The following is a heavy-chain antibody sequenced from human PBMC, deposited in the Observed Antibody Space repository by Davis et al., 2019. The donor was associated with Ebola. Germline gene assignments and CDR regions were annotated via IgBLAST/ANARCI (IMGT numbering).Heavy chain of an antibody. CDR1: GFTFSSYS. J-gene: IGHJ6*02. Sequence: GGSLRLSCAASGFTFSSYSMNWVRQAPGKGLEWVSSISSSSSYIYYADSVKGRFTISRDNAKNSLYLQMNSLRAEDMAVYYCARGRGGKSRYGMDVWGQGTTVTVSS. CDR2: ISSSSSYI. D-gene: IGHD4-23*01. V-gene: IGHV3-21*01. CDR3: ARGRGGKSRYGMDV.